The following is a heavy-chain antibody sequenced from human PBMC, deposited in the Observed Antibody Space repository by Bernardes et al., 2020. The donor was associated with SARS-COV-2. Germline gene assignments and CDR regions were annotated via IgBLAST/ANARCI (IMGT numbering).Heavy chain of an antibody. J-gene: IGHJ6*02. CDR1: GFTFSSYS. Sequence: GGSLRLSCAASGFTFSSYSMNWVRQAPGKGLEWVSYISSSSSTIYYADSVKGRFTISRDNAKNSLYLQMNSLRDEDTAVYYCARVSLYYYYYGMDVWGQGTTVTVSS. V-gene: IGHV3-48*02. CDR3: ARVSLYYYYYGMDV. CDR2: ISSSSSTI.